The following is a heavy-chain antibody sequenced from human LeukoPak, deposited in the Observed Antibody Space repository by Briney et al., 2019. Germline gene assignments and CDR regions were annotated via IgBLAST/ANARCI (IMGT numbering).Heavy chain of an antibody. CDR1: GFTFSSYW. V-gene: IGHV3-7*01. Sequence: GGSLRLSCAASGFTFSSYWMSWVRHAPGKGLERVANIKQDGSEKYYVDSVKGRFTISRDNAKNSLYLQMNSLRAEDTAVYYCARERLITIFGVVIISPSHSDYWGQGTLVTVSS. J-gene: IGHJ4*02. CDR2: IKQDGSEK. CDR3: ARERLITIFGVVIISPSHSDY. D-gene: IGHD3-3*01.